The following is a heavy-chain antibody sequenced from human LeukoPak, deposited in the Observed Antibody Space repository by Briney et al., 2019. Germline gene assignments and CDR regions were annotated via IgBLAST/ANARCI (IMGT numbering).Heavy chain of an antibody. CDR2: IRYDGSNK. CDR1: GFTFSSYG. V-gene: IGHV3-30*02. J-gene: IGHJ4*02. CDR3: ASLTYDYYDSKPLDY. D-gene: IGHD3-22*01. Sequence: GGSLRLSCAASGFTFSSYGMHWVRQAPGKGLEWVAFIRYDGSNKYYADSVKGRFTISRDNSKNMLYLQMNSLRAEDTAVYYCASLTYDYYDSKPLDYWGQGTLVTVSS.